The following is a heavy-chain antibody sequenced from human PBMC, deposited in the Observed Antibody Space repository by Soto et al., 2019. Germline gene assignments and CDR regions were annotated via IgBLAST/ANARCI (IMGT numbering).Heavy chain of an antibody. J-gene: IGHJ4*02. CDR1: GFTFSMYW. Sequence: GGSLRLSCAASGFTFSMYWMHWVRQVPGKGPEWVSRINDDGSHTNYADSVKGRFTISRDNAENTLYLQMNDLRAEDTAVYYCTRGPRSTSTGTGAFWGQGTLVTVSS. CDR2: INDDGSHT. V-gene: IGHV3-74*01. D-gene: IGHD1-1*01. CDR3: TRGPRSTSTGTGAF.